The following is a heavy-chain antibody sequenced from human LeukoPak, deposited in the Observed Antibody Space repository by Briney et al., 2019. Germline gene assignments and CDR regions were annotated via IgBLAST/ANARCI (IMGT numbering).Heavy chain of an antibody. J-gene: IGHJ4*02. CDR3: ARGGIPGIAVN. CDR1: GFTFSSYW. V-gene: IGHV3-7*03. Sequence: SGGSLRLSCAASGFTFSSYWMSWVRQAPGKGLEWVANIKQDGSEKYYVDSVKGRFTISGDNAKNSLYLQLNSLRAEDTAIYYCARGGIPGIAVNWGQGTLVTVSS. D-gene: IGHD6-19*01. CDR2: IKQDGSEK.